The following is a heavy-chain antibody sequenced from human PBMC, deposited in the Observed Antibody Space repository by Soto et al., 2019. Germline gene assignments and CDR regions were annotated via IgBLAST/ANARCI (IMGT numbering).Heavy chain of an antibody. CDR1: RFTFISHG. J-gene: IGHJ6*02. D-gene: IGHD3-10*01. Sequence: GASLRVACAASRFTFISHGMIWVRQAPGKGLEWVSYISGTSSTKSYADSVKGRFTISRDNAKNSLYLQMNSRRDEDTAVYYCAIRITIVRGPYYYYGMDVWGQGTTVTVS. CDR3: AIRITIVRGPYYYYGMDV. CDR2: ISGTSSTK. V-gene: IGHV3-48*02.